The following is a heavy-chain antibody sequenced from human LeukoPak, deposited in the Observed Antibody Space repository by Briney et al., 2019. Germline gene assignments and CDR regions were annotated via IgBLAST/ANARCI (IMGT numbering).Heavy chain of an antibody. Sequence: GGSLRLSCAASGFTFSSYVMHWVRQAPGKGLEWVAVISYDGSNKYYADSVKGRFTISRDNSKNTLYLQMNSLRAEDTAVYYCAIDFLMVRGVTDLYFDYWGQGTLVTVSS. V-gene: IGHV3-30-3*01. CDR1: GFTFSSYV. J-gene: IGHJ4*02. D-gene: IGHD3-10*01. CDR2: ISYDGSNK. CDR3: AIDFLMVRGVTDLYFDY.